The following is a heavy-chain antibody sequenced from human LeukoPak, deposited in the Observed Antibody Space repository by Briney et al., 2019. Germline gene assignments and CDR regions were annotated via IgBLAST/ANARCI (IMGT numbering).Heavy chain of an antibody. J-gene: IGHJ6*04. CDR1: GGSFSGYY. CDR3: ARGLGLKMDV. CDR2: INHSGST. D-gene: IGHD2-8*01. Sequence: SETLSLTCAVYGGSFSGYYWSWIRQPPGKGLEWIGEINHSGSTNYNPSLKSRVTISVDTSKNQFSLKLSSVTAADTAVYYCARGLGLKMDVWGKGTTVTVSS. V-gene: IGHV4-34*01.